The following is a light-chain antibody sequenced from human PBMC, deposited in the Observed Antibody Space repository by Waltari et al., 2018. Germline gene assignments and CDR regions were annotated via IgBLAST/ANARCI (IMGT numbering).Light chain of an antibody. J-gene: IGKJ4*01. V-gene: IGKV4-1*01. CDR1: LSLLYSSVNKNC. CDR2: WAS. Sequence: DIVLTQSPDSLAVSLGERATINCKSSLSLLYSSVNKNCLAWYQQKAGQPPKLLIYWASTREPGVPDQFSGSGSGTDFTLTISSLQAEDVAVYYCQQYCSSPLTFGGGTKVEIE. CDR3: QQYCSSPLT.